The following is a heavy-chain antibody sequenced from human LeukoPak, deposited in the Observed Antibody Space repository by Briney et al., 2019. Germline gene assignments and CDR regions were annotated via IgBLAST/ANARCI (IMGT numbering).Heavy chain of an antibody. V-gene: IGHV4-59*02. CDR3: ASSYYDSSGINWFDP. CDR2: IYYSGST. J-gene: IGHJ5*02. Sequence: SETLSLTCTVSGGSVSSDHWSWIRQPPGKGLEWIGYIYYSGSTNYNPSLKSRVTISVDTSKNQFSLKLSSVTAADTAVYYCASSYYDSSGINWFDPWGQGTLVTVSS. CDR1: GGSVSSDH. D-gene: IGHD3-22*01.